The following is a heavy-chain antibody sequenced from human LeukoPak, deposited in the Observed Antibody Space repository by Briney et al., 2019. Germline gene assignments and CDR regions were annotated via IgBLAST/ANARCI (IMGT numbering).Heavy chain of an antibody. CDR3: ARPYDILTNGAFDI. D-gene: IGHD3-9*01. J-gene: IGHJ3*02. V-gene: IGHV1-69*13. Sequence: SVKVSCKASGGTFSSYAISWVRQAPGQGLEWMGGIIPIFGTANYAQKFQGRVTITADESTSTAYMELSSLRSEDTAVYYCARPYDILTNGAFDIWGQGTMVTVSS. CDR2: IIPIFGTA. CDR1: GGTFSSYA.